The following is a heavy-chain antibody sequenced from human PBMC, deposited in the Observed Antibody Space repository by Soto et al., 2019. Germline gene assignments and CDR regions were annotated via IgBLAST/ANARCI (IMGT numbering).Heavy chain of an antibody. D-gene: IGHD1-26*01. CDR2: IIPVYGTA. CDR1: GDTFSSYA. Sequence: QVQLVQSGAEVKKPGSSVKVSCKASGDTFSSYALSWVRQAPGQGLEWMGGIIPVYGTANYAQKFQDRVTITADESTSTAYMELSSLRSEDTAVYYCARDSRKYTYGGSFDHWGQGTLVTVSS. V-gene: IGHV1-69*01. J-gene: IGHJ4*02. CDR3: ARDSRKYTYGGSFDH.